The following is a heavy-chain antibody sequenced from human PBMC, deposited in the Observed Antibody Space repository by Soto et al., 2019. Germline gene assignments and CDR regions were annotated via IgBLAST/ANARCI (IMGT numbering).Heavy chain of an antibody. J-gene: IGHJ4*02. V-gene: IGHV4-34*01. Sequence: ETLSLTCAVYGGSFSGYYWTWIRQPPGKGLEWIGEINHSGTINFNPSLKSRVTISVDRSKNQFSLQMSSVTAADTAVYYCAKNLPRTGRFDYWGQGSLVTVSS. CDR1: GGSFSGYY. CDR3: AKNLPRTGRFDY. CDR2: INHSGTI.